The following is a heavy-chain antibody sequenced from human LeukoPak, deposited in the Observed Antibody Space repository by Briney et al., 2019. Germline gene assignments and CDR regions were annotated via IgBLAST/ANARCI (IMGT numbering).Heavy chain of an antibody. CDR2: IYTSGST. Sequence: SETLSLTCTVSGGSISSYYWSWIRQPAGKGLEWIGRIYTSGSTNYNPSLKSRVTMSVDTSKNQFSLKLSSVTAADTAVYYCARADIVVVPAAPTRLSCGAFDIWGQGTMVTVSS. J-gene: IGHJ3*02. V-gene: IGHV4-4*07. D-gene: IGHD2-2*01. CDR3: ARADIVVVPAAPTRLSCGAFDI. CDR1: GGSISSYY.